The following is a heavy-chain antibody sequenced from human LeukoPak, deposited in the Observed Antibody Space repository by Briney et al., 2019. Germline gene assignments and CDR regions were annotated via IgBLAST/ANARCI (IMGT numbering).Heavy chain of an antibody. J-gene: IGHJ4*02. CDR2: MYPGDSDT. CDR3: GSGERSYHFDN. D-gene: IGHD1-26*01. V-gene: IGHV5-51*01. CDR1: ANSFTSQW. Sequence: GESLKISCKGSANSFTSQWIGWVRQMPGKGLEWMGIMYPGDSDTRYSPSFEGHVTISADKSITTAYLQWSSLTASDTAMYYCGSGERSYHFDNWGQGSLVTVSS.